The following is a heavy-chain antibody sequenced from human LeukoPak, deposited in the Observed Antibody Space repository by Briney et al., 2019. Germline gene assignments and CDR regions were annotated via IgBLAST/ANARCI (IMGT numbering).Heavy chain of an antibody. CDR3: AKVQRGTAANFDY. CDR1: GFTFSSYG. D-gene: IGHD6-13*01. Sequence: GGSLRLSCAAAGFTFSSYGMHWVRQAPGKGLEWVAVISYDGSNKYYADSVKGRFTISSDNSKNTLYLQMNSLRAEDTAVYYCAKVQRGTAANFDYWGQGTLVTVSS. J-gene: IGHJ4*02. V-gene: IGHV3-30*18. CDR2: ISYDGSNK.